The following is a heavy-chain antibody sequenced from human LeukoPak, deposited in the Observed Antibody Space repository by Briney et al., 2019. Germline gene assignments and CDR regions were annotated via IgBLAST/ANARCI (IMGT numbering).Heavy chain of an antibody. CDR3: AKDQGLTAPPPYGLDV. J-gene: IGHJ6*02. CDR2: IIPVLNIT. CDR1: GGTFISSA. D-gene: IGHD5-18*01. Sequence: GASVTVSCKTSGGTFISSAITWVRQAPGQGLEWMGRIIPVLNITTYAQKFQGRVTITADTSSSTVYMELSSLRSEETAVYYCAKDQGLTAPPPYGLDVWGQGTTVIVSS. V-gene: IGHV1-69*04.